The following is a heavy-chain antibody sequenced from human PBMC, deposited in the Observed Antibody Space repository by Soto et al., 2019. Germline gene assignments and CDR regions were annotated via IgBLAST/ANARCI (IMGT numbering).Heavy chain of an antibody. CDR2: IWYDGSNK. J-gene: IGHJ6*02. CDR1: GSTFSSYG. V-gene: IGHV3-33*08. D-gene: IGHD4-17*01. Sequence: HPGGSLRLSCAASGSTFSSYGMHWVRQAPGKGLEWVAVIWYDGSNKYYADSVKGRFTISRDNSKNTLYLQMNSLRAEDTAVYYCAREGDYGDYHYYYYGMDVWGQGTTVTVSS. CDR3: AREGDYGDYHYYYYGMDV.